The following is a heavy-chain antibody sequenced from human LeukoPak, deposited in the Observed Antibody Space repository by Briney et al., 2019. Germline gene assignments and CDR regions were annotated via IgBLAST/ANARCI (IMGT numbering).Heavy chain of an antibody. V-gene: IGHV1-2*02. CDR2: INPNRVDT. Sequence: ASVKVSCKASGYKFMDYYIHWMRQAPGQGLDWMGWINPNRVDTKYAQTFQGRVTMTRNTSFSTVYMELSALRSDDTAVYYCARDEEADAWNGFDIWGQGTMVMVSS. CDR1: GYKFMDYY. CDR3: ARDEEADAWNGFDI. D-gene: IGHD2-15*01. J-gene: IGHJ3*02.